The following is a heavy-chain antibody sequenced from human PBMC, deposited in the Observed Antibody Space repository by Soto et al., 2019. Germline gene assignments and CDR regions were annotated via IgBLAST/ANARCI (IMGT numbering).Heavy chain of an antibody. V-gene: IGHV1-3*04. J-gene: IGHJ4*02. D-gene: IGHD2-2*01. CDR2: INTANGNT. CDR3: ARETPESADDY. CDR1: GYTFISYE. Sequence: QVQLVQSGAEVKKPGASVKVSCKASGYTFISYEIQWVRQAPGQRLEWVGWINTANGNTAYAENFLGRATITSDTAPSTVYMELRSLTSEDTAVYYCARETPESADDYWGQGTLVTVSS.